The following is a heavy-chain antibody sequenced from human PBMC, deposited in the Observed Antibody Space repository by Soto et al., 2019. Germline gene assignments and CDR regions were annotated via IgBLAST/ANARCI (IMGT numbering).Heavy chain of an antibody. Sequence: PGGSLRLSCAASGFTFSIYGMHWVRQAPGKGLEWVAVISYDGSNKYYADSVKGRFTISRDNSKNTLYLQMNSLRAEDTAVYYCAKEGVATTLPYSYYYGMDVWGQGTTVTVSS. V-gene: IGHV3-30*18. J-gene: IGHJ6*02. CDR2: ISYDGSNK. D-gene: IGHD5-12*01. CDR3: AKEGVATTLPYSYYYGMDV. CDR1: GFTFSIYG.